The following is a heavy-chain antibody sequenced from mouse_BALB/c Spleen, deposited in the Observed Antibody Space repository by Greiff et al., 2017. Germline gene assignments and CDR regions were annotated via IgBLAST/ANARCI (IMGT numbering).Heavy chain of an antibody. J-gene: IGHJ4*01. CDR1: GFTFSDYY. Sequence: EVMLVESGGGLVKPGGSLKLSCAASGFTFSDYYMYWVRQTPEKRLEWVATISDGGSYTSYPDSVKGRFTVSRDNAKKNLYLQMSSLKSEDTAMYYCARARDYALDYWGQGSSVTVSS. CDR2: ISDGGSYT. V-gene: IGHV5-4*02. CDR3: ARARDYALDY.